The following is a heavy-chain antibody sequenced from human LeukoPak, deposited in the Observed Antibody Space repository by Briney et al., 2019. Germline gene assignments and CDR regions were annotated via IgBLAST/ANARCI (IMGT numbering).Heavy chain of an antibody. CDR1: GFTFSDYW. CDR2: IKEDGSVR. V-gene: IGHV3-7*01. Sequence: GGSLRLSCAASGFTFSDYWMTWVRQAPGKGLEWVANIKEDGSVRYYVDSLKGRFTISRDNAKNSLYLQLNSLRAEDTAVYYCATEGTDGRGSFGWFDTWGQGTLVTVPS. J-gene: IGHJ5*02. CDR3: ATEGTDGRGSFGWFDT. D-gene: IGHD3-10*01.